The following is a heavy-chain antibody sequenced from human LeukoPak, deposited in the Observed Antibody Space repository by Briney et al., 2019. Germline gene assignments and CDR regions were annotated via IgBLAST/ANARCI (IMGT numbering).Heavy chain of an antibody. D-gene: IGHD2-2*02. CDR2: ISAYNGNT. J-gene: IGHJ5*02. V-gene: IGHV1-18*01. CDR1: GYTFTSYG. CDR3: ARVWYCSSTSCYKESWLDP. Sequence: ASVKVSCKASGYTFTSYGISWVRQAPGQGLEWMGWISAYNGNTNYAQKLRGRVTMTTDTSTSTAYMELRSLRSDDTAVYYCARVWYCSSTSCYKESWLDPWGQGTLVTVSS.